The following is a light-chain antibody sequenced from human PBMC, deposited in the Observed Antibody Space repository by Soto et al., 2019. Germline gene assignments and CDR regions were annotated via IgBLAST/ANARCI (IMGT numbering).Light chain of an antibody. J-gene: IGKJ5*01. CDR1: QDISNY. Sequence: DIQMTQSPSSLSASVGDRVTITCQASQDISNYLNWYQQKPGKAPKLLIYDASNLETGVPSRFSGSSSVTDFTFTISNLQPEDIATYYCQQYDNLPSITFGQGTRLEIK. V-gene: IGKV1-33*01. CDR3: QQYDNLPSIT. CDR2: DAS.